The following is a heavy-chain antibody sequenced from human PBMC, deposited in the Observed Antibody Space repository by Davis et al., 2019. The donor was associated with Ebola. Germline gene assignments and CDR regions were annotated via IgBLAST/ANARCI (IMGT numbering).Heavy chain of an antibody. Sequence: SETLSLTCTVSGGSISSYYWSWIRQPPGKGLEWIGYIYYSGSTNYNPPLKSRVTISVDTSKNQFSLKLSSVAAADTAVYYCARVLAGVDPWGQGTLVTVSS. CDR1: GGSISSYY. CDR2: IYYSGST. V-gene: IGHV4-59*01. CDR3: ARVLAGVDP. J-gene: IGHJ5*02.